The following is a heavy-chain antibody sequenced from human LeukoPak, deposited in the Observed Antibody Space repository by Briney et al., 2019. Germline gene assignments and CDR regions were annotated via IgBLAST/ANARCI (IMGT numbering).Heavy chain of an antibody. CDR1: GYTLSELS. D-gene: IGHD3-22*01. V-gene: IGHV1-24*01. Sequence: GASVKVSCKVSGYTLSELSIHWVRQAPGKGLEWMGGEDGEAIYAQKFQGRVTMTEDTSTDTAYTDLSSLISEDTAVYYCASIDLDSWGQGTLVTVSS. CDR3: ASIDLDS. CDR2: EDGEA. J-gene: IGHJ4*02.